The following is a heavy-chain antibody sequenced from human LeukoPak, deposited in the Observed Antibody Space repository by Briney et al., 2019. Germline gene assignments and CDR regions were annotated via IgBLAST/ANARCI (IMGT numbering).Heavy chain of an antibody. CDR1: GFTFSSYA. CDR3: AKQPNDYVWGSYRRDAFDI. CDR2: ISGSGGST. Sequence: PGGSLRLSCAASGFTFSSYAMSWVRQAPGKGLEWVSAISGSGGSTYYADSVKGRFTISRDNSKNTLYLQMNSLRAEDTAVYYCAKQPNDYVWGSYRRDAFDIWGQGTMVTASS. V-gene: IGHV3-23*01. D-gene: IGHD3-16*02. J-gene: IGHJ3*02.